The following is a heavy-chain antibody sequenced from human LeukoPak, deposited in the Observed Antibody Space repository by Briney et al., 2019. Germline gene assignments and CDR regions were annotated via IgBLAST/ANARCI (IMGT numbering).Heavy chain of an antibody. CDR1: GASISGYY. J-gene: IGHJ6*02. Sequence: SETLSLTCTVSGASISGYYWSWIRQPPGKGLEWIGYIYHTGSTNYNPSLKSRVTLSLDTSRKQFSLKLSSVTAADTAVYYCARMMNYGAYLYYGLDVWGQGTTVTVSS. CDR3: ARMMNYGAYLYYGLDV. CDR2: IYHTGST. D-gene: IGHD4-17*01. V-gene: IGHV4-59*01.